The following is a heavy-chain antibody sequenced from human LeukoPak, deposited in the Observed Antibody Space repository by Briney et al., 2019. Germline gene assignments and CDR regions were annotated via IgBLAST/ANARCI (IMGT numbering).Heavy chain of an antibody. Sequence: GGSLRLSCAASGFTFSNAWMSWVRQAPGKGLEWVGRIKSKTDGGTTDYAAPVKGRFTISRDDSKNTLYLQMNSLKTEDTAVYYCTTGHGYRFQYYSDYWGQGTLVTVSS. CDR3: TTGHGYRFQYYSDY. J-gene: IGHJ4*02. D-gene: IGHD5-18*01. V-gene: IGHV3-15*01. CDR1: GFTFSNAW. CDR2: IKSKTDGGTT.